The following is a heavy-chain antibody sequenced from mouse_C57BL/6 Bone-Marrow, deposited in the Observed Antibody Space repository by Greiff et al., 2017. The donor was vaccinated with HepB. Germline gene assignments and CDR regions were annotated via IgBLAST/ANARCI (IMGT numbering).Heavy chain of an antibody. D-gene: IGHD1-1*01. V-gene: IGHV6-3*01. CDR2: IRLKSDNYAT. CDR3: TTFITTVVATPY. CDR1: GFTFSNYW. J-gene: IGHJ3*01. Sequence: EVKVEESGGGLVQPGGSMKLSCVASGFTFSNYWMNWVRQSPEKGLEWVAQIRLKSDNYATHYAESVKGRFTISRDDSKSSVYLQMNNLRAEDTGIYYCTTFITTVVATPYRGQGTLVTVSA.